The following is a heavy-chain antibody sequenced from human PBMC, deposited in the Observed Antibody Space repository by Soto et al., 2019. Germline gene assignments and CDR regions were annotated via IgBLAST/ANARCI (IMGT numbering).Heavy chain of an antibody. CDR3: ARVAPSICGGGNCYRLDSYFDS. V-gene: IGHV1-69*01. CDR1: GVTFSTSG. Sequence: QVQLVQSGAEVKKPGSSLKVSCKTSGVTFSTSGISWVRQGPGQGLEWMGGIIPLFGTPKYARKFQGRVSIPADDSATTSYLELSGLSSDATAIYYFARVAPSICGGGNCYRLDSYFDSWGQGSQVVVSS. CDR2: IIPLFGTP. D-gene: IGHD2-21*01. J-gene: IGHJ4*03.